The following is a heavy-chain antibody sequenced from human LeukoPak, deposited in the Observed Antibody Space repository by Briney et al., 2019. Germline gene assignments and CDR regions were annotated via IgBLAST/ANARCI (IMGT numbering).Heavy chain of an antibody. V-gene: IGHV3-11*01. CDR3: ARELVAGSFDH. Sequence: GGSLRLSCGASEFNVNDYYMSWVRQAPRKGLEWISDIGGSDTIVAYAGSAEGRFTISRDIAKNSLFLHMNSLRADDTAVYYCARELVAGSFDHWGQGILVTVSS. CDR1: EFNVNDYY. J-gene: IGHJ4*02. D-gene: IGHD6-19*01. CDR2: IGGSDTIV.